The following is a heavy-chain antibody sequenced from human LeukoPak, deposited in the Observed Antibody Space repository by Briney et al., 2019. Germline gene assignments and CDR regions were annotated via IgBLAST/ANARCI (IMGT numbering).Heavy chain of an antibody. CDR2: NSESNMI. D-gene: IGHD5-24*01. J-gene: IGHJ3*02. V-gene: IGHV3-69-1*02. CDR1: GFTLSDYS. CDR3: ARDHRWAFDI. Sequence: PGGSLRLSCAASGFTLSDYSMNWVRQAPGKGLEWVSYNSESNMIYYADSVKGRFTISRDNAKNSLYLQMNSLRDEDTAVYYCARDHRWAFDIWGQGTMVTVSS.